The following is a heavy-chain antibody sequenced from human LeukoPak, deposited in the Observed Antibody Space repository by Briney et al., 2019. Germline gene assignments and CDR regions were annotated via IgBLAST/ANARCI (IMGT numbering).Heavy chain of an antibody. CDR2: ISSSGDAT. Sequence: GGSLRLSCAASRFTFKNYAMRWVRQAPGKGMEWVSSISSSGDATYYANSVKGRFTISRNNSKNTLYLQMNSLRAEDTAVYYCAESFDGSGYYYVYFDNWGQGTLVTVSS. V-gene: IGHV3-23*01. CDR3: AESFDGSGYYYVYFDN. D-gene: IGHD3-22*01. J-gene: IGHJ4*02. CDR1: RFTFKNYA.